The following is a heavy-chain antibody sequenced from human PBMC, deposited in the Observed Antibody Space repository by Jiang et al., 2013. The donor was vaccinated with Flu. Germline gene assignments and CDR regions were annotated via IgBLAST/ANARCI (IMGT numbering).Heavy chain of an antibody. V-gene: IGHV3-53*04. CDR3: ARSIFDWGCGGDCSEAYFDY. D-gene: IGHD2-21*02. CDR1: GFTVSSNY. Sequence: VQLLESGGGLVQPGGSLRLSCAASGFTVSSNYMSWVRQAPGKGLEWVSVIYSGGSTYYADSVKGRFTISRHNSKNTLYLQMNSLRAEDTAVYYCARSIFDWGCGGDCSEAYFDYWGQGTLVTVSS. CDR2: IYSGGST. J-gene: IGHJ4*02.